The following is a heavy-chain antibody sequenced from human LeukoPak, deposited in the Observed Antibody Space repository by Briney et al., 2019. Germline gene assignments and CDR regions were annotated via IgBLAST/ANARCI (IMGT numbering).Heavy chain of an antibody. CDR1: GFTFDDYA. Sequence: GRSLRLSCAASGFTFDDYAMHWVRQAPGKGLEWVSGISWNSGSIGYADSVKGRFTISRDNAKNSLYLQMSSLRAEDTALYYCAKGGDSGSYRLVDYFDYWGQGTLVTVSS. J-gene: IGHJ4*02. D-gene: IGHD1-26*01. CDR3: AKGGDSGSYRLVDYFDY. V-gene: IGHV3-9*01. CDR2: ISWNSGSI.